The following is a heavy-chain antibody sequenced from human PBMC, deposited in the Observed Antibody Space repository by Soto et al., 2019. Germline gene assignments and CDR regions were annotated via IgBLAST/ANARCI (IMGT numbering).Heavy chain of an antibody. Sequence: SVEVSCKACGGTFSSYAISWVREAPGQGLEWMGGIIPIFGTANYAQKFQGRVTITADKSTSTAYMELSSLRSEDTAVYYCARERYSGYEEVYGMDVWGQGTTVTLSS. CDR2: IIPIFGTA. CDR3: ARERYSGYEEVYGMDV. J-gene: IGHJ6*02. CDR1: GGTFSSYA. D-gene: IGHD5-12*01. V-gene: IGHV1-69*06.